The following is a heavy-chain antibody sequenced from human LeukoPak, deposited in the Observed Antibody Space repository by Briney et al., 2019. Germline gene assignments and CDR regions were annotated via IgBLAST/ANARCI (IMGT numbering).Heavy chain of an antibody. Sequence: GGSLRLSCAASGFTVSSNYMSWVRQAPGKGLEWVSTISGSGGSTDYADSVKGRFTISRDNSKNTLYLQMNSLRAEDTAVYYCAKGQAVIDYWGQGTLVTVS. J-gene: IGHJ4*02. CDR2: ISGSGGST. V-gene: IGHV3-23*01. CDR1: GFTVSSNY. D-gene: IGHD3-22*01. CDR3: AKGQAVIDY.